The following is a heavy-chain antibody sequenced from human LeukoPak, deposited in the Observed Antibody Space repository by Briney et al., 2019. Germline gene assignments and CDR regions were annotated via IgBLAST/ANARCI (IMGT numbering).Heavy chain of an antibody. CDR1: GGSISIYY. J-gene: IGHJ3*02. V-gene: IGHV4-59*01. Sequence: PSETLSLTCTVYGGSISIYYWSWIRQPPGKGLEWIGYIYHSGSTNYNPSLKSRVTISVDTSKNQFSLKLSSVTAADTAVYYCARSDTYDFWSGDDAFDIWGQGTMVTVSS. CDR2: IYHSGST. CDR3: ARSDTYDFWSGDDAFDI. D-gene: IGHD3-3*01.